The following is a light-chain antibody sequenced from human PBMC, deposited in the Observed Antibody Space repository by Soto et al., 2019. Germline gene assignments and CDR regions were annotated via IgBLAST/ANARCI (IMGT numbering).Light chain of an antibody. CDR1: QFVSSR. J-gene: IGKJ1*01. Sequence: DIVVTQSPATLSASPGERVTLSCRASQFVSSRLAWYQQRPGQVPRLLIYDTSTRAPGISARFSGSGSGTEFPLTISSPHSEDFAVYYCQEYLQWPPGMFGPGTTVDIK. CDR2: DTS. V-gene: IGKV3-15*01. CDR3: QEYLQWPPGM.